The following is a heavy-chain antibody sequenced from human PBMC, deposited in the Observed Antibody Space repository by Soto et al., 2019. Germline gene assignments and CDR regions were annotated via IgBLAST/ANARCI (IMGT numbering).Heavy chain of an antibody. CDR1: GGSISGGGYY. CDR3: ARAWTATAGWANWFDL. D-gene: IGHD6-13*01. J-gene: IGHJ5*02. V-gene: IGHV4-31*03. Sequence: QVQLQESGPGLVEPSQTLSLTCTVSGGSISGGGYYWSWIRQHPGKGLEWIGYIHYSGTTYYNPSLKSRLTISVDTSKPQFYLKLSSVTAADTAVYYCARAWTATAGWANWFDLWAQGTLVTVSS. CDR2: IHYSGTT.